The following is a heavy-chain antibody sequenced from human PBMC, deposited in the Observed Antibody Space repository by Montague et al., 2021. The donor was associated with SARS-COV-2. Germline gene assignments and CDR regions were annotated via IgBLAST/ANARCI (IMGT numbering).Heavy chain of an antibody. CDR2: IYYSGNT. V-gene: IGHV4-59*01. CDR3: ARAIGSMYSSGWYYYYDGMDA. D-gene: IGHD6-19*01. CDR1: GGSTSSYY. Sequence: SETLSLTCTVSGGSTSSYYWSWIRQPPGKGLEWIGYIYYSGNTNYNPSLKSRVTISVDTSKNQFSLKLSSVTAADTAVYYCARAIGSMYSSGWYYYYDGMDAWGQGTTVTVSS. J-gene: IGHJ6*02.